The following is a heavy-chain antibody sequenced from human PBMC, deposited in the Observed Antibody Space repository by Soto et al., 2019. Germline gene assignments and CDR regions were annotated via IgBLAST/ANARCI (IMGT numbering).Heavy chain of an antibody. Sequence: EAHLVESGGGLVQPGRSLRLSCAASGFTFDDYGMNWVRQVPGKGLEWVSVISWNSGTIGYAYSVKVRFTISRDNAKNSLYLQMNSLRVEDTALYYCTKEYIMEGPGNGFEIWGQGTMVTVSS. D-gene: IGHD5-12*01. J-gene: IGHJ3*02. V-gene: IGHV3-9*01. CDR3: TKEYIMEGPGNGFEI. CDR1: GFTFDDYG. CDR2: ISWNSGTI.